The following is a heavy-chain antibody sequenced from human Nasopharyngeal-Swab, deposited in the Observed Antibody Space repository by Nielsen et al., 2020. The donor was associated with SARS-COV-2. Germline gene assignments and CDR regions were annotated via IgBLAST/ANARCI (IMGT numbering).Heavy chain of an antibody. J-gene: IGHJ5*02. CDR1: GFPFSPYG. Sequence: GGSLRLSCVASGFPFSPYGMNWVRQAPGKGLEWLSYIGTSSSTSYYADSVKGRFTISRDTAENSLYLQMNSLRAEDTAVYYCTSGWFDPWGQGTLVTVSS. CDR3: TSGWFDP. CDR2: IGTSSSTS. V-gene: IGHV3-48*04.